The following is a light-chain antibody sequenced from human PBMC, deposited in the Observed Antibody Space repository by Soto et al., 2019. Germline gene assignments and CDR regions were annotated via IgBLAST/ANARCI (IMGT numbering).Light chain of an antibody. V-gene: IGKV3-15*01. CDR1: QNISSN. J-gene: IGKJ1*01. CDR3: QQYNNWLWT. Sequence: EIVMTQSPATLSVSPGERATLSCRASQNISSNLAWYQQKPGQAPRVLIDGASTWATGIPARFSGSGSGTEFTLTISSLQSEDFAVYYCQQYNNWLWTFGQGTKVEIK. CDR2: GAS.